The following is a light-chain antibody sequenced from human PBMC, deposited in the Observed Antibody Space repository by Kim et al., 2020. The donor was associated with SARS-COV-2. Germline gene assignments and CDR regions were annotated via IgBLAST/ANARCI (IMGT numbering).Light chain of an antibody. J-gene: IGKJ5*01. V-gene: IGKV1-39*01. Sequence: AFVGDRVTITCRASQSISSYLNWYQQKPGKAPKLLIYAASSLQSGVPSRFSGSGSGTDFNLTISSLQPEDFATYYCQQSYSTPITFGQGTRLEIK. CDR1: QSISSY. CDR3: QQSYSTPIT. CDR2: AAS.